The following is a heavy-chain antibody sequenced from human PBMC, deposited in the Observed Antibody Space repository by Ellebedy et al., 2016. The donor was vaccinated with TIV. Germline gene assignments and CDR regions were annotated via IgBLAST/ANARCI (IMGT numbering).Heavy chain of an antibody. CDR2: ISTYNGNT. V-gene: IGHV1-18*01. Sequence: ASVKVSCKASGYTFTSYGISWVRQAPGQGLEWLGWISTYNGNTKFVQNLQGRVIMTTDTSTSTVFMELRSLRSDDPAVYYCARDMPDSSGSAFQHWGQGTLVIVSS. D-gene: IGHD3-22*01. J-gene: IGHJ1*01. CDR1: GYTFTSYG. CDR3: ARDMPDSSGSAFQH.